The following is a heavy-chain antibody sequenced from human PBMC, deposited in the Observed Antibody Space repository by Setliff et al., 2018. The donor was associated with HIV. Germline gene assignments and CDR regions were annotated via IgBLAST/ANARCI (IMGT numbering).Heavy chain of an antibody. CDR2: IIPPVGAA. J-gene: IGHJ4*02. CDR3: AKVRALTYCRGDSCYCFDY. CDR1: GYTFTNYD. Sequence: SVKVSCKASGYTFTNYDNNWVRQATGQGLEWMGGIIPPVGAAVYAQNFQGRVTITADESTSTAYMELRTLRPEDTALYYCAKVRALTYCRGDSCYCFDYWGQGTLVTVSS. D-gene: IGHD2-15*01. V-gene: IGHV1-69*13.